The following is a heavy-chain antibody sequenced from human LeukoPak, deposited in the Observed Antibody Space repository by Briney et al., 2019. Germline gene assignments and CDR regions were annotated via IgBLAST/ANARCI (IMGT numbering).Heavy chain of an antibody. J-gene: IGHJ4*02. CDR2: ISSSSSYI. V-gene: IGHV3-21*01. D-gene: IGHD3-22*01. CDR1: GFTFSSYS. Sequence: GGSLRLSCAASGFTFSSYSMTWVRQAPGKGLEWVSSISSSSSYIYYADSVKGRFTISRDNAKNSLYLQMNSLRAKDTAVYYXXXXXXXXXXSGYYYSLYYFDYWGQGTLVTVSS. CDR3: XXXXXXXXXSGYYYSLYYFDY.